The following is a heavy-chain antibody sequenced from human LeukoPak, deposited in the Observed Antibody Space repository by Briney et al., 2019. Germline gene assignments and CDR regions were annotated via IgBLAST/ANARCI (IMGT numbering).Heavy chain of an antibody. CDR1: GFTFSTEW. J-gene: IGHJ4*02. V-gene: IGHV3-7*01. D-gene: IGHD6-19*01. CDR2: MKEEGGNI. Sequence: GGSLRLYCAASGFTFSTEWMGSVRQAPGKGLEWVSTMKEEGGNIYYVDSVRGRFTISRDNAKNSLFLQMNSLRADDTAVYYCTRDGCSGWCHDYWGQGTLVTVSS. CDR3: TRDGCSGWCHDY.